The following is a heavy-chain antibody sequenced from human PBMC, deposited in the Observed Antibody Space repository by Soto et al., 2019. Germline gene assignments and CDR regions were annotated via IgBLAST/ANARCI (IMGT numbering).Heavy chain of an antibody. CDR3: AKGSVVVVAKFDS. Sequence: EVQLLESGGDLVQPGVSRGLSCAASGFTFNNYAMSWVRQAPGKGLEWVSAISSSGYSTYYADSVKGRFTISRDNSKNPVYLKMNNLRAEDTAVYYCAKGSVVVVAKFDSWGQGTLVTVSS. D-gene: IGHD2-21*01. V-gene: IGHV3-23*01. J-gene: IGHJ4*02. CDR1: GFTFNNYA. CDR2: ISSSGYST.